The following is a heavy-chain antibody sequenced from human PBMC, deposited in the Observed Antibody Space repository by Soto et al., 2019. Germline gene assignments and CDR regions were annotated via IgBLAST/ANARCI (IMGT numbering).Heavy chain of an antibody. J-gene: IGHJ3*02. CDR1: GGSISSGDYS. CDR2: IYYSGST. CDR3: ARAGSGWYHDAFDI. D-gene: IGHD6-19*01. V-gene: IGHV4-30-4*01. Sequence: QVQLQESGPGLVKPSQTLSLTCTVSGGSISSGDYSWSWIRQPPGKGLEWTGYIYYSGSTYYNPSLKSRVTISIATSKNQRSLKLSSVTAADTAVYYCARAGSGWYHDAFDIWGQGTMVTVSS.